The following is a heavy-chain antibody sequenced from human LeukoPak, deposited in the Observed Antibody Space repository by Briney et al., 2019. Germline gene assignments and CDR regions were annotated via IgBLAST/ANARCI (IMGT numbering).Heavy chain of an antibody. CDR3: ARERVTTTSFDY. J-gene: IGHJ4*02. V-gene: IGHV3-7*01. Sequence: GGSLRLSCAASGFTFTNFWMNWLRQAPGKGLEWVANIKQDGGAKNYVDSVKGRFTISRDNAKNSLYLQVNNLRVEDTAVYYCARERVTTTSFDYWGQGVLVTVSS. CDR1: GFTFTNFW. CDR2: IKQDGGAK. D-gene: IGHD2/OR15-2a*01.